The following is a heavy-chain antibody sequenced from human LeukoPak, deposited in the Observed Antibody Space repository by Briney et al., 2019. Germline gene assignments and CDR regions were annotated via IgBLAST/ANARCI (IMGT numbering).Heavy chain of an antibody. CDR3: ARGYYYGSGTYIGDY. CDR1: GYTFTDYY. D-gene: IGHD3-10*01. J-gene: IGHJ4*02. V-gene: IGHV1-2*02. Sequence: ASVKVSCKASGYTFTDYYMHWVRQAPGQGLEWMGWINPNSGVTNHAQKFQGRVTMTRDTSISTAYMDLSSLRSDDTAVYYCARGYYYGSGTYIGDYWGQGTPVTVSS. CDR2: INPNSGVT.